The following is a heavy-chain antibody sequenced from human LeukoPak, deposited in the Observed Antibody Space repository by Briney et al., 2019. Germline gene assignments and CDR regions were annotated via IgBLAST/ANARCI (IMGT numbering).Heavy chain of an antibody. CDR3: ALSREAAGTVFDD. Sequence: GGSLRLSCAASGFTFSSYWMHWVRQAPGKGLVWVSHINSDGRSTTYADSVKGRFTISRDNAKNTLYLQMNSLRAEDTAVYYCALSREAAGTVFDDWGQGTLVTVSS. J-gene: IGHJ4*02. V-gene: IGHV3-74*01. D-gene: IGHD6-13*01. CDR1: GFTFSSYW. CDR2: INSDGRST.